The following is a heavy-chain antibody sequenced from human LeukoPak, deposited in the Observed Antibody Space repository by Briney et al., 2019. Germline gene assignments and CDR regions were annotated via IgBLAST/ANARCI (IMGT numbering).Heavy chain of an antibody. CDR2: ISYDGSNK. CDR1: GFTFSSYG. J-gene: IGHJ4*02. Sequence: GGSLRLSCAASGFTFSSYGMHWVRQAPGKGLEWVAVISYDGSNKYYADSVKGRFTISRDNSKNTLYLQMNSLRAEDTAVYYCARGGQSYCSGGSCYPFDYWGQGTLVTVSS. D-gene: IGHD2-15*01. V-gene: IGHV3-30*03. CDR3: ARGGQSYCSGGSCYPFDY.